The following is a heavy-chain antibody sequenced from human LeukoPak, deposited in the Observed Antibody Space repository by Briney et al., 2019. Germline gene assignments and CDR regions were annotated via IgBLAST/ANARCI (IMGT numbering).Heavy chain of an antibody. CDR2: ISGSGGST. CDR1: GFTFNNYA. Sequence: PGGSLRLSCAASGFTFNNYAMSWVRRAPGKGLEWVSAISGSGGSTYYADSVKGRFTISRDNSKTTLYLQMNSLRVEDTAVYYCAKDHRASYYDSGSYIGMDVWGQGTTVTVSS. CDR3: AKDHRASYYDSGSYIGMDV. D-gene: IGHD3-10*01. J-gene: IGHJ6*02. V-gene: IGHV3-23*01.